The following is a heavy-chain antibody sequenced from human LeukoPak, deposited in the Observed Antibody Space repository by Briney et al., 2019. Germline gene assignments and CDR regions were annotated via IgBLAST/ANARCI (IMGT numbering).Heavy chain of an antibody. CDR3: ARDGYDILTGYYKSFDY. J-gene: IGHJ4*02. V-gene: IGHV1-69*04. Sequence: GASVKVSCKASGGTFSSYAISWVRQAPGPGLEWMGRIIPILGIANYAQKFQGRVTNTADKSTSTAYMELSSLRSEDTAVYYCARDGYDILTGYYKSFDYWGQGTLVTVSS. D-gene: IGHD3-9*01. CDR1: GGTFSSYA. CDR2: IIPILGIA.